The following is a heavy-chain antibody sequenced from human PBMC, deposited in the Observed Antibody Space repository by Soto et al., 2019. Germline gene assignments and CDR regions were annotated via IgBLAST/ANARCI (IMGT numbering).Heavy chain of an antibody. J-gene: IGHJ2*01. CDR2: ISSSSSTI. CDR3: ARRPRDRGIGGIDYWYFDL. D-gene: IGHD3-10*01. Sequence: GGSLRLSCAASGFTFSSYSMNWVRQAPGKGLEWVSYISSSSSTIYYADSVKGRFTISRDNAKNSLYLQMNSLRAEDTAVYYCARRPRDRGIGGIDYWYFDLWGRGTLVTVSS. CDR1: GFTFSSYS. V-gene: IGHV3-48*04.